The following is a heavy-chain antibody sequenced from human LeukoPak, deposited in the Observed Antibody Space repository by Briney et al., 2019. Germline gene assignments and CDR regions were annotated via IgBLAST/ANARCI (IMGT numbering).Heavy chain of an antibody. CDR3: ARASQHYYASGSSSLDY. CDR1: GGSTSSGHYY. Sequence: PSETLSLTCTVSGGSTSSGHYYWSCIRQHPGKGLEWIGYIYYSGSTYYNPSLESRVTISVDTSKNQFSLKLSSVTAADTAVYYCARASQHYYASGSSSLDYWGQGTLVTVSS. V-gene: IGHV4-31*03. J-gene: IGHJ4*02. D-gene: IGHD3-10*01. CDR2: IYYSGST.